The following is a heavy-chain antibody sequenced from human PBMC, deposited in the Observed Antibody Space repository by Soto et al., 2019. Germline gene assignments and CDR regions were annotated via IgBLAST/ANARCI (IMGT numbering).Heavy chain of an antibody. Sequence: QVQLVQSGAEVKKPGSSVKVSCKASGGTFRSYAISWVRQAPGQGLEWMGGIIPIFGTANYAQKFQGRVTSTADESTSTAYMELSSLRSEDTAVYYCARVRLQLEWLFGWFDPWGQGTLVTVSS. CDR2: IIPIFGTA. D-gene: IGHD3-3*01. J-gene: IGHJ5*02. CDR3: ARVRLQLEWLFGWFDP. CDR1: GGTFRSYA. V-gene: IGHV1-69*01.